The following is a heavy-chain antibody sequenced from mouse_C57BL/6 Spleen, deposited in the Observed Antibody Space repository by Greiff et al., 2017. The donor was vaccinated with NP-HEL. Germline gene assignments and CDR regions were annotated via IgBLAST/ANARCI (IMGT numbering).Heavy chain of an antibody. CDR3: AREYYGSSYYFDY. CDR2: INYDGSST. Sequence: EVMLVESEGGLVQPGSSMKLSCTASGFTFSDYYMAWVRQVPEKGLEWVANINYDGSSTYYLDSLKSRFLISRDNAKNILYLQMSSRKSEDTATYDCAREYYGSSYYFDYWGQGTTLTASS. V-gene: IGHV5-16*01. D-gene: IGHD1-1*01. CDR1: GFTFSDYY. J-gene: IGHJ2*01.